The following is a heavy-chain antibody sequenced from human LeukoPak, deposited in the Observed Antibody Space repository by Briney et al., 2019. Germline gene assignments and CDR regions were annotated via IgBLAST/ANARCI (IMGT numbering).Heavy chain of an antibody. CDR3: ARADFWSGYRFDY. CDR2: IYTSGST. D-gene: IGHD3-3*01. Sequence: SGTLSLTCTVSGGSISSYYWSWIRQPAGKGVEWIGRIYTSGSTDYNPSLKSRVTMSVDKSKNHLSLKLSSVTAADTTVYYCARADFWSGYRFDYWGQGTLVTVSS. V-gene: IGHV4-4*07. J-gene: IGHJ4*02. CDR1: GGSISSYY.